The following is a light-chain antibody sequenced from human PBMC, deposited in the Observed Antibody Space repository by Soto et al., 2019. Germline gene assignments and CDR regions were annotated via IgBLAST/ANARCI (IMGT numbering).Light chain of an antibody. V-gene: IGLV2-14*02. Sequence: QSALTQPASVSGSPAQSITISCTGSSSDVGGSGLVSWYQFHPGKAPKLIIYGVTNRPSGVSNRFSGSKSGNTASLTISGLQAEDEADYHCSSYTSGSSHYVFGTGTKVTVL. CDR2: GVT. CDR3: SSYTSGSSHYV. CDR1: SSDVGGSGL. J-gene: IGLJ1*01.